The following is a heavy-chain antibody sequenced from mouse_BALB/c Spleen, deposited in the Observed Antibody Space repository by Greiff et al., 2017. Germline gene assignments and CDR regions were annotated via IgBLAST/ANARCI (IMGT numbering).Heavy chain of an antibody. Sequence: EVQVVESGGGLVKPGGSLKLSCAASGFTFSSYAMSWVRQTPEKRLEWVASISSGGSTYYPDSVKGRFTISRDNARNILYLQMSSLRSEDTAMYYCARGDYYGSSPYYFDYWGQGTTLTVSS. CDR2: ISSGGST. CDR1: GFTFSSYA. D-gene: IGHD1-1*01. CDR3: ARGDYYGSSPYYFDY. V-gene: IGHV5-6-5*01. J-gene: IGHJ2*01.